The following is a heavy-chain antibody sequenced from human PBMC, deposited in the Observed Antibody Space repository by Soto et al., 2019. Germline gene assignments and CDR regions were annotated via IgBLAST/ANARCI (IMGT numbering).Heavy chain of an antibody. CDR3: AKDGKYVGRLITWPGQFIGNYLNA. Sequence: GGSLRLSCAASGFVFNDFGMAWVRQAPGRGLEWVAAISARGESTYYADSARGRFTMSRDNSKDTLFLQMNSLRAEDTAVYYCAKDGKYVGRLITWPGQFIGNYLNAWGQGTLVTVSS. V-gene: IGHV3-23*01. CDR1: GFVFNDFG. CDR2: ISARGEST. J-gene: IGHJ5*02. D-gene: IGHD3-16*01.